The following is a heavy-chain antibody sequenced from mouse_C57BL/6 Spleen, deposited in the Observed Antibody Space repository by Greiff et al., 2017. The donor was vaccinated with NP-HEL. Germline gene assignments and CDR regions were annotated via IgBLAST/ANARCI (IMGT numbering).Heavy chain of an antibody. V-gene: IGHV1-62-2*01. Sequence: VQLQQSGAELVKPGASVKLSCKASGYTFTEYTIHWVKQRSGQGLKWIGWFYPGSGSIKYNEKFKDKATLTADKSSSTVYMDLSRVTSEDSAVYFCARHEVYYYGSSYGYFDYWGHGTTLTVSS. CDR1: GYTFTEYT. CDR3: ARHEVYYYGSSYGYFDY. D-gene: IGHD1-1*01. J-gene: IGHJ2*01. CDR2: FYPGSGSI.